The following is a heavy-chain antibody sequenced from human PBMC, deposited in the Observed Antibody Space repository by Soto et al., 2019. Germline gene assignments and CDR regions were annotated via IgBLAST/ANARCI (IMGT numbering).Heavy chain of an antibody. CDR2: IKQDGSEK. J-gene: IGHJ6*03. V-gene: IGHV3-7*01. D-gene: IGHD6-13*01. Sequence: GGSLRLSCAASGFTFSSYWMSWVRQATGKGLEWVANIKQDGSEKYYVDSVKGRFTISRDNAKNSLYLQMNSLRAEDTAVYYCAREAAAGTYYYYYMDVWGKGTTVTVSS. CDR3: AREAAAGTYYYYYMDV. CDR1: GFTFSSYW.